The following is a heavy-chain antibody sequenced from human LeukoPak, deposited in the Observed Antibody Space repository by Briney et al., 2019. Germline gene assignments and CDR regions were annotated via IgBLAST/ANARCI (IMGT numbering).Heavy chain of an antibody. D-gene: IGHD4-17*01. J-gene: IGHJ4*02. CDR1: GFAFSSYE. CDR2: ITTSGRTI. V-gene: IGHV3-48*03. CDR3: VRGEDYGTNSFDY. Sequence: GGSLRLSCAASGFAFSSYEMNWVRQAPGKGLEWVSYITTSGRTIYYADSVKGRFTISRDNAKNSLYLQMNSLRAEDTAVYYCVRGEDYGTNSFDYWGQGTLVTVSS.